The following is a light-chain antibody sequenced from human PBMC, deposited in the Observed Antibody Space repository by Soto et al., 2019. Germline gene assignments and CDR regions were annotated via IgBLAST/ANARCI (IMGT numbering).Light chain of an antibody. CDR2: DAS. CDR3: QPYEKLPT. CDR1: QNINNY. V-gene: IGKV1-33*01. J-gene: IGKJ5*01. Sequence: EIPITQPPSPLSASDGDRFRIPCQASQNINNYLNWYQQKPGRAPKLLIYDASNLEAGVPSRFRGSGSGTDFTFTVSRLQPEDIATYYCQPYEKLPTSGQGTRLEIK.